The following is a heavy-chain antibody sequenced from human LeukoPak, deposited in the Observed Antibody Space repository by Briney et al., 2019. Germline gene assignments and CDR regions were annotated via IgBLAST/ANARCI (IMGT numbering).Heavy chain of an antibody. Sequence: ASVKVSCKASGYTFINYYMHWVRQAPGQGLEWMGWINPNSGARNYAQKFQGRVTMTRDTSISAAYMDLNSLRSDDTAVYYCARGAYYSDKFPLHYWGQGTLVTVSS. CDR3: ARGAYYSDKFPLHY. J-gene: IGHJ4*02. CDR2: INPNSGAR. CDR1: GYTFINYY. D-gene: IGHD3-22*01. V-gene: IGHV1-2*02.